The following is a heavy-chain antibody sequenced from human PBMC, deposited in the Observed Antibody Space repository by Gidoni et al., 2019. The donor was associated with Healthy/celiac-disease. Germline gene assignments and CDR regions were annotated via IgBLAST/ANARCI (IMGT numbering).Heavy chain of an antibody. CDR1: GFPFSSYA. CDR3: ARGTGIVGATGVH. J-gene: IGHJ4*02. CDR2: ISYDGSNK. Sequence: QVQLVESGGGVVQPGRSLRLSCAASGFPFSSYAMHWVRQAPGKGLEWVAVISYDGSNKYYADSVKGRFTISRDNSKNTLYLQMNSLRAEDTAVYYCARGTGIVGATGVHWGQGTLVTVSS. V-gene: IGHV3-30-3*01. D-gene: IGHD1-26*01.